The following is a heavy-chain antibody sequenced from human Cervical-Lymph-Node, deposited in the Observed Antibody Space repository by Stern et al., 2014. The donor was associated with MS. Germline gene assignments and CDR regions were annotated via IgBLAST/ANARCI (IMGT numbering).Heavy chain of an antibody. CDR1: GYTFTSFG. V-gene: IGHV1-18*04. J-gene: IGHJ4*02. CDR2: ISSYNYNT. CDR3: ARSPENDFWSGYSDY. D-gene: IGHD3-3*01. Sequence: VQLVESGAEVKMPGASVKVSCKASGYTFTSFGISWVRQAPGQGLEWMGWISSYNYNTNYAQKFQGRVTMNTDTATSTAYMELRSLRSDDAAMYYCARSPENDFWSGYSDYWGQGTLVTVSS.